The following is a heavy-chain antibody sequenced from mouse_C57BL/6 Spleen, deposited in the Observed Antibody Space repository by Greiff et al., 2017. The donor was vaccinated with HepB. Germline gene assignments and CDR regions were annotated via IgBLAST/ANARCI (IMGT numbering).Heavy chain of an antibody. J-gene: IGHJ1*03. Sequence: LVESGAELARPGASVKLSCKASGYTFTSYGISWVKQRTGQGLEWIGEIYPRSGNTYYNEKFKGKATLTADKSSSTAYMELRSLTSEDSAVYFCARLGTTVVAHFDVWGTGTTVTVSS. V-gene: IGHV1-81*01. CDR1: GYTFTSYG. D-gene: IGHD1-1*01. CDR3: ARLGTTVVAHFDV. CDR2: IYPRSGNT.